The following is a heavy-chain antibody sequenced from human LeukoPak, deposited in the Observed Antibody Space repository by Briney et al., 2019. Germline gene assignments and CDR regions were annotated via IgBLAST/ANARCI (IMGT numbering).Heavy chain of an antibody. CDR2: INSDGSST. V-gene: IGHV3-74*01. Sequence: GGSLRLSCAASGFTFSSYWMHWVRQAPGKGLVWVSRINSDGSSTSYADSVKGRFTISRDNAKNTLYLQMNSLRAEDTAVYYCARVGYYYYYMGVWGKGTTVTVSS. CDR3: ARVGYYYYYMGV. J-gene: IGHJ6*03. CDR1: GFTFSSYW.